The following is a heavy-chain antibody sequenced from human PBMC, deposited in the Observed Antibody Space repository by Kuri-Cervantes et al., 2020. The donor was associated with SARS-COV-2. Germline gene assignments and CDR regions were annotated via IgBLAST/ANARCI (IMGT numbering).Heavy chain of an antibody. CDR2: INPNSGGT. D-gene: IGHD3-10*01. V-gene: IGHV1-2*04. Sequence: ASVKVSCKASGYTFTGYYMHWVRQAPGQGLEWMGWINPNSGGTNYAQKFQGWVTMTRDTSISTAYMELSRLRSDDTAVYYCSRRMVRGLIQYYYYGMDVWGQGTTVTVSS. J-gene: IGHJ6*02. CDR1: GYTFTGYY. CDR3: SRRMVRGLIQYYYYGMDV.